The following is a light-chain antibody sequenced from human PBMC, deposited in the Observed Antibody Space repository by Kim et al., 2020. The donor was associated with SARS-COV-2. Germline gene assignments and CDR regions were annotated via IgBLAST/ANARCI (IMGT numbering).Light chain of an antibody. CDR2: VNSDGSH. CDR3: QTWGTGIQGV. CDR1: SGNSNYA. J-gene: IGLJ3*02. V-gene: IGLV4-69*01. Sequence: VKLTCTLSSGNSNYAIAWHQQQPEKGPRYLMKVNSDGSHTKGDGIPDCFSGSSSGAERYLAISSLQSEDEADYYCQTWGTGIQGVFGGGTKLTVL.